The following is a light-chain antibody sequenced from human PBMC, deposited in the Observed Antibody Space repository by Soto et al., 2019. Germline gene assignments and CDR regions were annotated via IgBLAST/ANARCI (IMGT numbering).Light chain of an antibody. J-gene: IGLJ1*01. V-gene: IGLV2-14*01. Sequence: QSVLTQPASVSGSPGQSIAISCTGTFSDVGGYYYVSWYQQHPDKAPKLMIYEVTKRPSGFFNRFSGSKSGNTASLTISGLQPEDEADYYCSSHTSGSTRVFGSGTKVTVL. CDR3: SSHTSGSTRV. CDR1: FSDVGGYYY. CDR2: EVT.